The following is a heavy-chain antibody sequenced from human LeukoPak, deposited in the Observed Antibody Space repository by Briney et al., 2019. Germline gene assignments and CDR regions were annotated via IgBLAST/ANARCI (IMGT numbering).Heavy chain of an antibody. CDR1: GFTFSDYW. J-gene: IGHJ4*02. Sequence: GGSLRLSCAASGFTFSDYWIHWVRQAPGKGLVWVSRINTDGSITNYADSVKGRFSISRDNAKNTLYLQMNSLKGEDTAVYYCATSLGPLTEYWGQGTLVTVSS. D-gene: IGHD7-27*01. CDR3: ATSLGPLTEY. CDR2: INTDGSIT. V-gene: IGHV3-74*01.